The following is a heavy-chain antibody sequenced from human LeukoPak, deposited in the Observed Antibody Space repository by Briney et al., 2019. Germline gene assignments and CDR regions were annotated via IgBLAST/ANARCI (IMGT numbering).Heavy chain of an antibody. J-gene: IGHJ4*02. CDR1: GGSFSRHA. Sequence: SVKVSFKASGGSFSRHAISWVRQAPGQGLEWMGEIIPSFGTTHYAQKFQGRVTITTDESTSTGYVELSSLRSEDTAVYYCARGVIVAATHFDNWGQGTLVTVSS. D-gene: IGHD1-26*01. CDR2: IIPSFGTT. V-gene: IGHV1-69*05. CDR3: ARGVIVAATHFDN.